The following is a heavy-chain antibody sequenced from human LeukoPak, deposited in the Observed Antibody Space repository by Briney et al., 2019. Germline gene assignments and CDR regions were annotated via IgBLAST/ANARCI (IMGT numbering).Heavy chain of an antibody. CDR1: GYTFTSSG. D-gene: IGHD1-26*01. CDR3: ARWAPPGSRGYYFDY. V-gene: IGHV1-18*01. J-gene: IGHJ4*02. CDR2: ISVNNGNT. Sequence: ASVKVSCKASGYTFTSSGISWVRQAPGQGLEWMGWISVNNGNTNYAQKFQGRVTMTRNTSISTAYMELSSLRSEDTAVYYCARWAPPGSRGYYFDYWGQGTLVTVSS.